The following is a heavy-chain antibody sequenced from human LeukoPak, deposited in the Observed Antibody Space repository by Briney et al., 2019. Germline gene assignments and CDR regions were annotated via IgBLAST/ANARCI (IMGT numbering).Heavy chain of an antibody. V-gene: IGHV4-39*01. Sequence: SETLSLTCTVSGVSIRSSNYFWIWIRPPPGKGLEWIGTIFDNGTTYYRQSLKARVTISVDTSKNQFSLNLRSLTATDTAVYYCAYTRSYDLFEFWGQGTLVTVSS. CDR1: GVSIRSSNYF. CDR2: IFDNGTT. CDR3: AYTRSYDLFEF. D-gene: IGHD1-26*01. J-gene: IGHJ4*02.